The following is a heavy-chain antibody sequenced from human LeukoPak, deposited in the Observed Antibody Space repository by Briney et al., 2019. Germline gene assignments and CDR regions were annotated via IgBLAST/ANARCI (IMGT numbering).Heavy chain of an antibody. CDR3: ARDADKYYYDSSGYYPIDY. J-gene: IGHJ4*02. Sequence: GGSLRLSCAASGFTFSHYWMTWVRQAPGKGLEWVANVKEDGSQKTYVDSVKGRFTISRDNAKNSLYLQMNSLRAEDTAVYYCARDADKYYYDSSGYYPIDYWGQGTLVTVSS. V-gene: IGHV3-7*01. D-gene: IGHD3-22*01. CDR2: VKEDGSQK. CDR1: GFTFSHYW.